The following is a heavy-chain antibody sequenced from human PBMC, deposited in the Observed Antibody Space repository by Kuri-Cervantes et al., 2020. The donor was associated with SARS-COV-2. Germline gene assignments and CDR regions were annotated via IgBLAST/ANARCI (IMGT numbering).Heavy chain of an antibody. CDR1: GFTFDDYT. CDR2: ISWDGGST. Sequence: GESLKISCAASGFTFDDYTMHWVRQAPGKGLEWVSLISWDGGSTYYADSVKGRFTISRDNSKNTLYVQMNSLRAEDTAVYYCAREGIAGPFDYWGQGALVTVSS. CDR3: AREGIAGPFDY. J-gene: IGHJ4*02. D-gene: IGHD6-13*01. V-gene: IGHV3-43*01.